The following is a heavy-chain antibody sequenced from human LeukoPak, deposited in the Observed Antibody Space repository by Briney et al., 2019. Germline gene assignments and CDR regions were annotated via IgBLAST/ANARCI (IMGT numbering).Heavy chain of an antibody. D-gene: IGHD3-16*02. V-gene: IGHV3-48*04. CDR1: GFTFSSYS. CDR3: ARDVTPYYYMDV. CDR2: ISSSSSII. Sequence: GGSLRLSCAASGFTFSSYSMNWVRQAPGKGLEWVSYISSSSSIISHADSVRGRFTISRDNAKNSLYLQMNSLRAEDTAVYYCARDVTPYYYMDVWGKGTTVTISS. J-gene: IGHJ6*03.